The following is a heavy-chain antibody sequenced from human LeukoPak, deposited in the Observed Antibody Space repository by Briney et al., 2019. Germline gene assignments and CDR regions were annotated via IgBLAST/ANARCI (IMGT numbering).Heavy chain of an antibody. CDR2: ISAYNDNT. CDR1: GYTFTNYG. D-gene: IGHD5-24*01. V-gene: IGHV1-18*01. Sequence: ASVKVSCKASGYTFTNYGISWVRQAPGQGLEWLGWISAYNDNTNYAQKLQGRVTMTTDTSTSTAYMELRSLRTDDTALYYCARRRDGYNSDHYNYGMDVWGQGTTVTVSS. CDR3: ARRRDGYNSDHYNYGMDV. J-gene: IGHJ6*02.